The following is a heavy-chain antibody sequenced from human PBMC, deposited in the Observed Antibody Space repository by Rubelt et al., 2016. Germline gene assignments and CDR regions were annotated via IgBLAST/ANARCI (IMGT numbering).Heavy chain of an antibody. J-gene: IGHJ4*02. V-gene: IGHV4-34*01. CDR3: ARHNGGSRGVGY. Sequence: QVQLQQWGAGLLKPSETLSLTCAVYGESFSGHYWNWIRQPPGKGLEWIGEVDHSGSTKYNPSLKSRVTISADTSINQSSLGWSAVTAADTAVYYCARHNGGSRGVGYWSQGTLVTVSS. D-gene: IGHD2-8*02. CDR1: GESFSGHY. CDR2: VDHSGST.